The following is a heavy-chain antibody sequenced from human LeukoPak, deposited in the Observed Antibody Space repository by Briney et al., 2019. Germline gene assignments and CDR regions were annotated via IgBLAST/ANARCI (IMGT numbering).Heavy chain of an antibody. D-gene: IGHD6-13*01. V-gene: IGHV4-4*07. J-gene: IGHJ3*02. Sequence: PSETLSLTCTVSGGSISSYYWSWIRQPAGKGLEWIGRIYTSGSTNYNPSLKSRVTMSVDTSKNQFSLKLSSVTAADTAVYYCARVSLSSSWYNAFDIWGQGTMVTVSS. CDR1: GGSISSYY. CDR3: ARVSLSSSWYNAFDI. CDR2: IYTSGST.